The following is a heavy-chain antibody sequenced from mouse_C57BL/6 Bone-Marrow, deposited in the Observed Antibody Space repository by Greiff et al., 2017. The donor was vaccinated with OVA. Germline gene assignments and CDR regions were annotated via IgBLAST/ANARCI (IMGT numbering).Heavy chain of an antibody. V-gene: IGHV5-9-1*02. CDR1: GFTFSSYA. CDR3: TRGATAQAPYFDY. Sequence: VQLKESGEGLVKPGGSLKLSCAASGFTFSSYAMSWVRQTPEKRLEWVAYISSGGDYIYYADTVKGRFTISRDNARNTLYLQMSSLKSEDTAMYYCTRGATAQAPYFDYWGQGTTLTVSS. CDR2: ISSGGDYI. J-gene: IGHJ2*01. D-gene: IGHD3-2*02.